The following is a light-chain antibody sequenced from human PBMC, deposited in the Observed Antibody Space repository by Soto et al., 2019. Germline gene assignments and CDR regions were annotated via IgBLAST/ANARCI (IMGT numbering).Light chain of an antibody. V-gene: IGKV3-20*01. CDR3: QQYGALPPT. Sequence: EIVLTQFPGALSLSPGEIVTLSCRASQTVSYTYLAWYQQKSGQAPRFLIYGASNRATCIPDRFSGSGSGTVFNLTISRLEPEDLAVYYCQQYGALPPTFGGGTKVEI. CDR1: QTVSYTY. CDR2: GAS. J-gene: IGKJ4*01.